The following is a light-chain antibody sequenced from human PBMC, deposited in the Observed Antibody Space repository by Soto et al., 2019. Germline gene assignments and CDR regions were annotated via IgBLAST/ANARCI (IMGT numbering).Light chain of an antibody. CDR2: AAS. CDR3: QQYHTDWT. Sequence: DIQVTQSPSTLSASVGDAVTITCRASESIDNWLAWYQQKPGKAPKLLIFAASTLVRGVPSKFSGRGSGTEFTLTISSLQADDFATYYCQQYHTDWTCGQGTKVDIK. V-gene: IGKV1-5*01. J-gene: IGKJ1*01. CDR1: ESIDNW.